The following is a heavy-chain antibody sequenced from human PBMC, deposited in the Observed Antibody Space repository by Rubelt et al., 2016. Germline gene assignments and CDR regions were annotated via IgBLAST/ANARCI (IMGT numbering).Heavy chain of an antibody. V-gene: IGHV3-21*01. CDR2: ISSSSSYI. J-gene: IGHJ5*02. Sequence: EVQLVESGGGLVKPGGSLRLSCAASGFTFSSYSMHWVRQPPGKGLEWVSSISSSSSYIYYADSVKGRFTISRDNAKNSLYLQRNSLRAEDTAVYYCARDRLISGSWGQGTLVTVSS. CDR1: GFTFSSYS. CDR3: ARDRLISGS. D-gene: IGHD3-22*01.